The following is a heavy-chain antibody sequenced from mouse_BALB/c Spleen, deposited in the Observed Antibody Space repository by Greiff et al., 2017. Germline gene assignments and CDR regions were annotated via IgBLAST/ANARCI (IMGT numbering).Heavy chain of an antibody. CDR3: ARGWNDYDGAWFAY. D-gene: IGHD2-4*01. CDR1: GFTFSSYT. CDR2: ISNGGGST. Sequence: DVKLVESGGGLVQPGGSLKLSCAASGFTFSSYTMSWVRQTPEKRLEWVAYISNGGGSTYYPDTVKGRFTISRDNAKNTLYLQMSSLKSEDTAMYYCARGWNDYDGAWFAYWGQGTLVTVSA. V-gene: IGHV5-12-2*01. J-gene: IGHJ3*01.